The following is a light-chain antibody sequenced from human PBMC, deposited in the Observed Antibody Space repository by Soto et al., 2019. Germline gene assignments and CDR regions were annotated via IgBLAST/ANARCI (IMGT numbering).Light chain of an antibody. V-gene: IGLV2-14*03. CDR2: DVS. J-gene: IGLJ2*01. CDR3: SSQAVSSTLV. Sequence: QSALTQPASVSGSPGQSITISCTGTNSDIGYYNYVSWYQQHPGKAPKLMIYDVSNRPSGVSNRFSGSKSGSTASLTISGLQAEDEAHYYCSSQAVSSTLVFGGGTQLTVL. CDR1: NSDIGYYNY.